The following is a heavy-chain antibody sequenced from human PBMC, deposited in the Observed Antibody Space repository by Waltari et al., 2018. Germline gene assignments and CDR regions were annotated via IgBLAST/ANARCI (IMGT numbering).Heavy chain of an antibody. V-gene: IGHV1-69-2*01. Sequence: VQLVQSGAEVKKPGATGKISCQASGYTFTDYYMHWVQQPPGKGLEWMGRVDPEDGETIDAEKCQGRVTITADTSTDTAYRELSSLRSEDTAVYYCAKTYSSSWLDAFDIWGQGTMVTVSS. CDR2: VDPEDGET. CDR1: GYTFTDYY. D-gene: IGHD6-13*01. CDR3: AKTYSSSWLDAFDI. J-gene: IGHJ3*02.